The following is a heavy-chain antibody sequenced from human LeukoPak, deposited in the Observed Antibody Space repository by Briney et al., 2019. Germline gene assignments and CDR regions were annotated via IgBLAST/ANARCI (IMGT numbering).Heavy chain of an antibody. CDR3: ARLHAAYPLDY. Sequence: GVSLRLGCAPCGLTFSRYSKNCVRRATVRGLEWLSYINTERSTIYYGDCVKGRFTIPRENDKNSLYPQMHSLRGCDSAVYSCARLHAAYPLDYWGKGTLVTVSP. CDR1: GLTFSRYS. D-gene: IGHD2-15*01. V-gene: IGHV3-48*01. J-gene: IGHJ4*02. CDR2: INTERSTI.